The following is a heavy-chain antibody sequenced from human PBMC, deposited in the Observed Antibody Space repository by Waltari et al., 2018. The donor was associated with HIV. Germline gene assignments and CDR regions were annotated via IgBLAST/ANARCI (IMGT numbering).Heavy chain of an antibody. V-gene: IGHV4-39*01. CDR3: ARRLLVGSTEGAGDY. Sequence: QLQLQESGPGLVKPSETLSLTCPVSGGHISRTHYYWGWIRQPPNKGLEWIGSISYRGNTYYNPSLKSRVTISVDTSKNQFSLKVSSVIAADTAVYYCARRLLVGSTEGAGDYWGQGTLVTVPS. CDR1: GGHISRTHYY. CDR2: ISYRGNT. J-gene: IGHJ4*02. D-gene: IGHD1-26*01.